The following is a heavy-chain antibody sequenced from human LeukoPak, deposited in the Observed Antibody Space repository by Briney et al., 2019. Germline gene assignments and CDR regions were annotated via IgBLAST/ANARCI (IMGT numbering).Heavy chain of an antibody. CDR3: AKGRHGSGWPHNWLDP. V-gene: IGHV3-30*18. J-gene: IGHJ5*02. Sequence: GGSLRLSCAASGFTFRGYDIHWVRQAPGKGLEWVADISHDGTYANYADSVKGRFTISRDNSKNTLYLQMNSLKGEDTAVYYCAKGRHGSGWPHNWLDPWGRGTLVTVSS. CDR1: GFTFRGYD. CDR2: ISHDGTYA. D-gene: IGHD6-19*01.